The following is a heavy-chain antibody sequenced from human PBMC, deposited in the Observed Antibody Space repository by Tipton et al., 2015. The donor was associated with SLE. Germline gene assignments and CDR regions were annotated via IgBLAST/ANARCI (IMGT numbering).Heavy chain of an antibody. D-gene: IGHD5-24*01. CDR1: GFTFSSYE. J-gene: IGHJ2*01. V-gene: IGHV3-48*03. CDR3: ARVYNDLWYFDL. Sequence: SLRLSCAASGFTFSSYEMNWVRQAPGKGLEWVSYSSSSGSIIYYAGSVKGRFTISRDDSENSLYLQINSLKTEDTAVYYCARVYNDLWYFDLWGRGTLVTVSS. CDR2: SSSSGSII.